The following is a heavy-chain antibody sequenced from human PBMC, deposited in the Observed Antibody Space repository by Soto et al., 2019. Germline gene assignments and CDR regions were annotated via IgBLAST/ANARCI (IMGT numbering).Heavy chain of an antibody. J-gene: IGHJ4*02. CDR2: ISYDGNDK. D-gene: IGHD3-22*01. CDR1: RFTFSDYA. Sequence: QVQLVESGGGVVQPGRSLRLSCAASRFTFSDYAIHWVRQATGKGLEWVAVISYDGNDKYYADSVKGRFTISRDNSKNTLYLQMNSLGAEDTAVYYCARDSSGYYATVDYWGQGTLVTVSS. V-gene: IGHV3-30-3*01. CDR3: ARDSSGYYATVDY.